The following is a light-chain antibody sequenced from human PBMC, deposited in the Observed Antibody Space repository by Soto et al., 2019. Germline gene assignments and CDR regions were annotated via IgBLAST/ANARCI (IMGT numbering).Light chain of an antibody. V-gene: IGLV3-21*01. Sequence: SYELTQPPSVSVAPGETARISWGGNNVGSRSVHWYQQKPGQAPFLVIYYDSDRPSGIPERFSGSNSGNTATLIISRVEAGDEGDYYCQVWEATGDQVVFGGGTKLTVL. CDR3: QVWEATGDQVV. CDR1: NVGSRS. CDR2: YDS. J-gene: IGLJ2*01.